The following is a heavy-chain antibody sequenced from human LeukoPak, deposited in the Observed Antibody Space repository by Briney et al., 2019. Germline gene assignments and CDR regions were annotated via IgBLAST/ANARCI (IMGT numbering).Heavy chain of an antibody. Sequence: ASVTVSFKASGYTFTSHDINWVRQATGQGLEWMGWMSPNSGDTGYAQKFQGRATMTSDSSISTAYMELSSLRSEDTAIYYCVRTPPNWGFDYWGQGTLVTVSS. CDR1: GYTFTSHD. V-gene: IGHV1-8*01. CDR3: VRTPPNWGFDY. D-gene: IGHD7-27*01. J-gene: IGHJ4*02. CDR2: MSPNSGDT.